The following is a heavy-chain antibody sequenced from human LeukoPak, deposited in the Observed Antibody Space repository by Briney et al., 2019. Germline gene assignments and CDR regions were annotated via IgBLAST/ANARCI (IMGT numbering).Heavy chain of an antibody. Sequence: PSETLSLTCTVSGYSISSGYYWSWIRQPAGKGLEWIGRIYTSGSTNYNPSLKSRVTISVDTSKNQFSLKLSSVTAADTAVYYCARAIWGYGLYYYYYMDVWGKGTTVTISS. CDR1: GYSISSGYY. D-gene: IGHD3-16*01. J-gene: IGHJ6*03. CDR2: IYTSGST. CDR3: ARAIWGYGLYYYYYMDV. V-gene: IGHV4-61*02.